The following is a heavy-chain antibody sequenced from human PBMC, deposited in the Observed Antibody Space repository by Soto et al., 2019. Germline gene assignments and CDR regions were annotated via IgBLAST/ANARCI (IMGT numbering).Heavy chain of an antibody. D-gene: IGHD6-6*01. CDR2: IIPIFGTA. Sequence: WASVKVSCKASGGTFSSYAISWVRQAPGQGLEWMGGIIPIFGTANYAQKFQGRVTITADESTSTAYMELSSLRSEDTAVYYCAGYSLAARTVLPPDYWGQGTLVTVSS. CDR3: AGYSLAARTVLPPDY. V-gene: IGHV1-69*13. CDR1: GGTFSSYA. J-gene: IGHJ4*02.